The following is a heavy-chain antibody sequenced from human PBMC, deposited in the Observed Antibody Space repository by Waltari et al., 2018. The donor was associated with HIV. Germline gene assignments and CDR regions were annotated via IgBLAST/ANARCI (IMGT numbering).Heavy chain of an antibody. CDR3: ERRAFQGGSLTA. V-gene: IGHV3-9*01. J-gene: IGHJ5*02. CDR1: GFSFAEYA. CDR2: VGWNSGGI. Sequence: VKLVESGGVLVLPGRSLRLAGEVSGFSFAEYAMHWVRQAPGKGLEWGSSVGWNSGGIGNECSVKGRFTISRDNAKNALYMQRNRLGSEGTAFYYCERRAFQGGSLTAWGQGTRVNVSS. D-gene: IGHD3-16*01.